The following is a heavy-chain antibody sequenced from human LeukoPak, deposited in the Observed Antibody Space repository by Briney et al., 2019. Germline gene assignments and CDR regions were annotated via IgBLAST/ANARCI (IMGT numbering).Heavy chain of an antibody. Sequence: SETLSLTCTVSGGSISSGGYYWSWIRQHPGKGLEWIGYVYHSGTTTYNPSLKCRVTISLDTSKNQFSLNLTSVTAADTAMYYCARGNYLTFDFWGQGTLVSVSS. CDR3: ARGNYLTFDF. CDR1: GGSISSGGYY. V-gene: IGHV4-61*08. CDR2: VYHSGTT. J-gene: IGHJ4*02. D-gene: IGHD1-7*01.